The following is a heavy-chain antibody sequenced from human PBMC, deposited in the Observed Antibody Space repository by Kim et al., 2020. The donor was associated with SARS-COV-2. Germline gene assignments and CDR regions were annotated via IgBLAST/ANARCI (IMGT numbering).Heavy chain of an antibody. CDR3: ASVGYYDSSGPFDY. Sequence: VDSVKGRFTISRDNAKNSLYLQMNSLRAEDTAVYYCASVGYYDSSGPFDYWGQGTLVTVSS. D-gene: IGHD3-22*01. J-gene: IGHJ4*02. V-gene: IGHV3-7*01.